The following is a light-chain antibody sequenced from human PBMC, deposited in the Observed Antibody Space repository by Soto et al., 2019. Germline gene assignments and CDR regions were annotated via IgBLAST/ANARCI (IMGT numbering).Light chain of an antibody. Sequence: AIQMTQSPSSLSASVGDRVTITCRASQGIRNDLGWYEQKPGKAPKLLIYAASSLKSGVPSRFSGSGSGTDFTLTIRSLQPEDFATYYCLQDYNYPRTFGQGTKVEIK. CDR1: QGIRND. CDR2: AAS. J-gene: IGKJ1*01. V-gene: IGKV1-6*01. CDR3: LQDYNYPRT.